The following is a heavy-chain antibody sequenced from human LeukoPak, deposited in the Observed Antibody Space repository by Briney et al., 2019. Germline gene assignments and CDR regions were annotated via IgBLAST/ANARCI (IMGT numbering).Heavy chain of an antibody. V-gene: IGHV1-18*01. CDR3: ARTAKKYGSGWYSY. CDR1: GYSFTSYG. J-gene: IGHJ4*02. D-gene: IGHD6-19*01. Sequence: ASVKVSCKAYGYSFTSYGISWVRQAPGQGLEWMGWISAYNGNTNYAQKLQGRVTMTTDTSTSTAYMELRSLRSDDTAVYYCARTAKKYGSGWYSYWGQGTLVTVSS. CDR2: ISAYNGNT.